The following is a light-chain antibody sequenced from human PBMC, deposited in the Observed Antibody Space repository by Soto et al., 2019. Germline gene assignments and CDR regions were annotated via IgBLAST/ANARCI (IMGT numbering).Light chain of an antibody. J-gene: IGLJ2*01. CDR1: SSNIGSNT. V-gene: IGLV1-44*01. Sequence: QSVLTQPPSASGTPGQRVTISCSGSSSNIGSNTVNWYQQLPGTAPKLLIYSNNQRPSGVPDRFSGSKSGTSASLAISGLQSEDEADYYCAAWDDSLHVVFGGWTKLTVL. CDR3: AAWDDSLHVV. CDR2: SNN.